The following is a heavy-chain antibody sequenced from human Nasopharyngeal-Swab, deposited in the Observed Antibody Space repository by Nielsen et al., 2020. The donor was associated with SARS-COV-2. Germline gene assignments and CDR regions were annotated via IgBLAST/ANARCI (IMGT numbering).Heavy chain of an antibody. D-gene: IGHD2-21*02. CDR2: IYPGDSDT. CDR1: GYSFTSYW. Sequence: GESLKISCKGSGYSFTSYWIGWVRQMPGKGLEWMGIIYPGDSDTRFSPSFQGQVTISADKSISTAYLQWSSLKASDTAMYYCARGAYCGGDCYSGLRWFDHWGQGTLVTVSS. V-gene: IGHV5-51*01. J-gene: IGHJ5*02. CDR3: ARGAYCGGDCYSGLRWFDH.